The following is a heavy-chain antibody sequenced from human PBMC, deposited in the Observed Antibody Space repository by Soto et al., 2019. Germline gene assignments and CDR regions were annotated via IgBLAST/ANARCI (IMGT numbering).Heavy chain of an antibody. CDR3: ARGVKGSSWYGGANYYYYGMDV. CDR2: INHSGST. V-gene: IGHV4-34*01. J-gene: IGHJ6*02. Sequence: TLSLTCAVYGGSFSGYYWSWIRQPPGKGLEWIGEINHSGSTNYNPSLKSRVTISVDTSKNQFSLKLSSVTAADTAVYYCARGVKGSSWYGGANYYYYGMDVWGQGTTVTVSS. CDR1: GGSFSGYY. D-gene: IGHD6-13*01.